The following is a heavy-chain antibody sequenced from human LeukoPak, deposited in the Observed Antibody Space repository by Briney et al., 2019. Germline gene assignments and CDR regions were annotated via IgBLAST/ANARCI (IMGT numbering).Heavy chain of an antibody. V-gene: IGHV3-23*01. CDR3: AKGSSGYFADL. J-gene: IGHJ5*02. Sequence: GGSLRLSCTASGFIFNNFGLMWVRQAPGKGLEWVSAISNDGGGTTYADFVKGRFTISRDNSKKTLFLQMNSLRAEDTALYYCAKGSSGYFADLWGQGTLVTVSS. D-gene: IGHD3-22*01. CDR1: GFIFNNFG. CDR2: ISNDGGGT.